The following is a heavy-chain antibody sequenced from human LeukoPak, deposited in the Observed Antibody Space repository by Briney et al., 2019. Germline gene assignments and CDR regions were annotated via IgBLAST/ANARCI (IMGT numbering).Heavy chain of an antibody. D-gene: IGHD4-17*01. CDR3: AKDVYGDYGPGYYFDY. J-gene: IGHJ4*02. V-gene: IGHV3-23*01. Sequence: GGSLRLSCAASGFTFSSYAMSWVRQAPGKGLEWVSAISGSGGSTYYADSVKGRFTISRDNSKNTLYLQINSLRAEDTAVYYCAKDVYGDYGPGYYFDYWGQGTLVTVSS. CDR2: ISGSGGST. CDR1: GFTFSSYA.